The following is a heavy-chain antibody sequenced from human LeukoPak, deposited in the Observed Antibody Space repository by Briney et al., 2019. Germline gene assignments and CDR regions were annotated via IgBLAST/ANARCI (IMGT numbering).Heavy chain of an antibody. V-gene: IGHV3-30*02. CDR2: IRYDGSNK. CDR3: AKDGFGQWLAQGSNYFDY. J-gene: IGHJ4*02. D-gene: IGHD6-19*01. CDR1: GFTFSSYG. Sequence: GGSLRLSCAASGFTFSSYGMHWVRQAPGKGLEWVAFIRYDGSNKYYADSVKGRFTISRDNSKNTLYLQMNSLRAEDTAVYYCAKDGFGQWLAQGSNYFDYWGQGTLVTVSS.